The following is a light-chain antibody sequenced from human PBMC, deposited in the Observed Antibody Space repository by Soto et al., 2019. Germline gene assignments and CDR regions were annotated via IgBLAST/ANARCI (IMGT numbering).Light chain of an antibody. V-gene: IGKV1-5*01. CDR1: QSISSW. Sequence: DIQMTQSPSTLSASVGARVTITCRASQSISSWLAWYQQKPGKAPKLLIYDASSLESGVPSRVSGSGSGTEFTLTISGLQPDDFTTYYCQQYSSYWTFGQGTKVDIK. J-gene: IGKJ1*01. CDR2: DAS. CDR3: QQYSSYWT.